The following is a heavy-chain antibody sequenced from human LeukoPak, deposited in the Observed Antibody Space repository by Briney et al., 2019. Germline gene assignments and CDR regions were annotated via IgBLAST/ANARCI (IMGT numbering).Heavy chain of an antibody. V-gene: IGHV3-20*04. CDR1: GFTFDDYT. CDR2: INWNGGST. CDR3: ARFNGDYYRIDY. D-gene: IGHD4-17*01. J-gene: IGHJ4*02. Sequence: GGSLRLSCAASGFTFDDYTMHWVRQAPGKGLEWVSGINWNGGSTGYADSVKGRFTISRDNAKNSLYLQMNSLRAEDTALYYCARFNGDYYRIDYWGQGTLVTVSS.